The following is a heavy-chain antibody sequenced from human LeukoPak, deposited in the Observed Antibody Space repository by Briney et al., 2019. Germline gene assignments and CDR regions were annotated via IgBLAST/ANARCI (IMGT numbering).Heavy chain of an antibody. V-gene: IGHV1-69*05. CDR2: IIPIFGTA. Sequence: SVKVSCKASGGTFSSYAISWVQQAPGQGLEWMGGIIPIFGTANYAQKFQGRVTITTDESTSTAYMELSSLRSEDTAVYYCASMGTRTFIFDYWGQGTLVTVSS. J-gene: IGHJ4*02. D-gene: IGHD4-23*01. CDR3: ASMGTRTFIFDY. CDR1: GGTFSSYA.